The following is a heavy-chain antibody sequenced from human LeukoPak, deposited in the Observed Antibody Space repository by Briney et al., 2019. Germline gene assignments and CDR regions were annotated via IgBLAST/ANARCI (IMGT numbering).Heavy chain of an antibody. CDR2: IYYSGST. J-gene: IGHJ4*02. CDR1: GVSISSGDYY. V-gene: IGHV4-30-4*01. Sequence: SETLSLTCTVSGVSISSGDYYWSWIRQPPGKGLEGIGYIYYSGSTYYNPSLKSRVTISVDTSKNQFSLKLSSVTAADTAVYYCARAYGDGFWVFDYWGQGTLVTVSS. D-gene: IGHD4-17*01. CDR3: ARAYGDGFWVFDY.